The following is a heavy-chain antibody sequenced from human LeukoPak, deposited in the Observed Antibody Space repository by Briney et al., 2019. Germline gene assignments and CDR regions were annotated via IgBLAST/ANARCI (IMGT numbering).Heavy chain of an antibody. Sequence: SAPLSLPCPVPGGSISSYYWSWTRQPPGKGLEWIRYNYYSGSTTYNPSLKSRVTISVDTSKNQFSLKLSSVTAADTAVYYCARDFGGSDGYTGYWYFDLWGRGTLVTVSS. CDR3: ARDFGGSDGYTGYWYFDL. CDR1: GGSISSYY. CDR2: NYYSGST. D-gene: IGHD5-24*01. V-gene: IGHV4-59*01. J-gene: IGHJ2*01.